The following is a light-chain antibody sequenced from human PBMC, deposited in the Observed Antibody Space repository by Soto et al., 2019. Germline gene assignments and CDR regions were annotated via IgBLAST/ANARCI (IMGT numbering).Light chain of an antibody. CDR3: QQSYSSPIT. CDR1: QSISSY. Sequence: DIQMTQSPFSLSASVGDRVTITCRASQSISSYLNWYQQKPGKAPKLLIYAASSLQSGVPSRFSGSGSGTDFTLTISRLQPEDFATYYCQQSYSSPITFGQGTRLEIK. CDR2: AAS. J-gene: IGKJ5*01. V-gene: IGKV1-39*01.